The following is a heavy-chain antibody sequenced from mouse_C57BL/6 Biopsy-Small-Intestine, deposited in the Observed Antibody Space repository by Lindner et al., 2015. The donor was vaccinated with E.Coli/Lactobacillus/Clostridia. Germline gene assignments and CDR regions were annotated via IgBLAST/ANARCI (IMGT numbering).Heavy chain of an antibody. CDR3: ARRYGTGFAWFAY. CDR2: INPYNGGT. V-gene: IGHV1-19*01. Sequence: VQLQESGPVLVKPGASVKMPCKASGYTFTDYYMNWVKQSHGKSLEWIGVINPYNGGTSYNQKFKGKATLTVDRSSSTAYMELDSLTSQDSAVYYCARRYGTGFAWFAYWGQGTLVTVSA. J-gene: IGHJ3*01. D-gene: IGHD1-1*01. CDR1: GYTFTDYY.